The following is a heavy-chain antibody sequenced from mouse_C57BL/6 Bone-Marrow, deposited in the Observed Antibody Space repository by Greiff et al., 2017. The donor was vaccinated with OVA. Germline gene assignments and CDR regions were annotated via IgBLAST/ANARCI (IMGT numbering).Heavy chain of an antibody. D-gene: IGHD1-1*01. CDR3: ARSVRDYYGSSYAFDY. Sequence: QVQLQQPGAELVKPGASVKMSCKASGYTFTSYWITWVKQRPGQGLEWIGDIYPGSGSTNYNEKFKSKATLTVDTSSSTAYMQLSSLTSEDSAVYYCARSVRDYYGSSYAFDYWGQGTTLTVSS. V-gene: IGHV1-55*01. CDR2: IYPGSGST. CDR1: GYTFTSYW. J-gene: IGHJ2*01.